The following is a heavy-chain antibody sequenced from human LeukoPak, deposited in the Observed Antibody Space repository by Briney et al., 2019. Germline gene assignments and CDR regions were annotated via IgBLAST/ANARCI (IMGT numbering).Heavy chain of an antibody. CDR3: ARAVADWNYKNDAFDI. CDR2: IIPLFGTT. V-gene: IGHV1-69*13. Sequence: PGASVKVSCKASGGTFSNYAINWVRQAPGQGLEWMGGIIPLFGTTNYAQMFQGRVTITADESTSTTYMELSSLRSDDTAVYYCARAVADWNYKNDAFDIWGQGTMVTVSS. J-gene: IGHJ3*02. CDR1: GGTFSNYA. D-gene: IGHD1-7*01.